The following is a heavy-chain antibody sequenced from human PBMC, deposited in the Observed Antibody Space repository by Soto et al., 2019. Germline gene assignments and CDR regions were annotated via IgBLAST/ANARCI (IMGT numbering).Heavy chain of an antibody. V-gene: IGHV3-66*01. CDR2: IYGGGRT. CDR1: GFTVSSNY. D-gene: IGHD4-17*01. CDR3: CGPSTVTINWFFDL. J-gene: IGHJ2*01. Sequence: EVQLVESGGGLVQPGGSLRLSCAASGFTVSSNYMSWVRQAPGKGMEWVSIIYGGGRTNYADSVKGRFTVSRDNYKNTLYLQMNSLIAEDTAMYYCCGPSTVTINWFFDLWGRGTLVTVSS.